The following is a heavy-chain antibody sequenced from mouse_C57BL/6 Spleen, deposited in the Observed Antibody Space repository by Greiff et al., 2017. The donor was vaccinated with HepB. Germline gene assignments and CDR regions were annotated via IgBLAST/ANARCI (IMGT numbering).Heavy chain of an antibody. J-gene: IGHJ2*01. D-gene: IGHD1-1*01. V-gene: IGHV1-47*01. CDR2: FHPYNDDT. CDR3: ARGYYGSSYGYYFDY. Sequence: QVHVKQSGAELVKPGASVKMSCKASGYTFTTYPIEWMKQNHGKSLEWIGNFHPYNDDTKYNEKFKGKATLTVEKSSSTVYLELSRLTSDDSAVYYCARGYYGSSYGYYFDYWGQGTTLTVSS. CDR1: GYTFTTYP.